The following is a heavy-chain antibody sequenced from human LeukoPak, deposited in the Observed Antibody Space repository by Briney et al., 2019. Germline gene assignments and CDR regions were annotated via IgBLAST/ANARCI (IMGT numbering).Heavy chain of an antibody. CDR2: INTNTGNP. J-gene: IGHJ5*02. Sequence: ASVKVSCKASGYTFTGYYMHWVRQAPGQGLEWMGWINTNTGNPTYAQGFTGRFVFSLDTSASTAYLQISSLKAEDTAVYCCARGRRAAARYNWFDPWGQGTLVTVSS. V-gene: IGHV7-4-1*02. CDR1: GYTFTGYY. CDR3: ARGRRAAARYNWFDP. D-gene: IGHD6-13*01.